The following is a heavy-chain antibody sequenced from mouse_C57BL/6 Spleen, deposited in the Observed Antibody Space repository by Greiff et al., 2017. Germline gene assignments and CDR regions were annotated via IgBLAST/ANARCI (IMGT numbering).Heavy chain of an antibody. CDR1: GFTFSSYA. CDR3: TRDKLFSGYFDV. CDR2: ISSGGDYI. V-gene: IGHV5-9-1*02. Sequence: DVMLVESGEGLVKPGGSLKLSCAASGFTFSSYAMSWVRQTPEKRLEWVAYISSGGDYIYYADTVKGRFTISRDNARNTLYLQMSSLKSEDTAMYYCTRDKLFSGYFDVWGTGTTVTVSS. J-gene: IGHJ1*03.